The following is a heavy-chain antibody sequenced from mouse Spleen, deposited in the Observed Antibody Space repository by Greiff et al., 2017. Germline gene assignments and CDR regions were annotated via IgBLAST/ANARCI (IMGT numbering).Heavy chain of an antibody. CDR1: GFTFSSYA. D-gene: IGHD2-1*01. CDR2: ISDGGSYT. J-gene: IGHJ2*01. CDR3: ARQRGNYVGYFDY. Sequence: DVMLVESGGGLVKPGGSLKLSCAASGFTFSSYAMSWVRQTPEKRLEWVATISDGGSYTYYPDNVKGRFTISRDNAKNNLYLQMSHLKSEDTAKYYCARQRGNYVGYFDYWGQGTTLTVSS. V-gene: IGHV5-4*03.